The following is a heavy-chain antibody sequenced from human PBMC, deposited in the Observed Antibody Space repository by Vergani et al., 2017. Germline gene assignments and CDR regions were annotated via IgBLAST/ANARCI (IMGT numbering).Heavy chain of an antibody. V-gene: IGHV1-24*01. Sequence: QVQLVQSGAEVKKPGASVKVSCKVSGYTLTELSMHWVRQAPGKGLEWMGGFDPEDGETIYAQKFQGRVTMTEDTSTDTAYMELSSRRSEDTAVYYGATDPTTVTDYNWFDPWGQGTLVTVSS. CDR3: ATDPTTVTDYNWFDP. D-gene: IGHD4-17*01. CDR2: FDPEDGET. CDR1: GYTLTELS. J-gene: IGHJ5*02.